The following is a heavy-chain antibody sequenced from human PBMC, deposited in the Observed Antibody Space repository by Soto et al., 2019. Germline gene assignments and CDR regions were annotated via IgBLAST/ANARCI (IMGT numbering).Heavy chain of an antibody. Sequence: GGSLRLSCAASGFTFSSYGMHWVRQAPGKGLEWVAVISYDGSNKYYADSVKGRFTISRDNSKNTLYLQMNSLRAEDTAVYYCAKDESRKQLVPPIDYWGQGTLVTVSS. CDR1: GFTFSSYG. V-gene: IGHV3-30*18. D-gene: IGHD6-13*01. J-gene: IGHJ4*02. CDR3: AKDESRKQLVPPIDY. CDR2: ISYDGSNK.